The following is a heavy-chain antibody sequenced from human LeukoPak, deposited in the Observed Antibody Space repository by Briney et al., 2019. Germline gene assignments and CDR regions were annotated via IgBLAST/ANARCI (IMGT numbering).Heavy chain of an antibody. CDR2: INTNTGNP. D-gene: IGHD1-26*01. J-gene: IGHJ5*02. Sequence: GSSVKVSCKASGGTFTSYAMNWVRQAPGQGLEWMGWINTNTGNPTYAQGFTGRFVFSLDTPVSTAYLQISSLKAEDTAVYYCARDRGSYEVWAPNWFDPWGQGTLVTVSS. CDR3: ARDRGSYEVWAPNWFDP. V-gene: IGHV7-4-1*02. CDR1: GGTFTSYA.